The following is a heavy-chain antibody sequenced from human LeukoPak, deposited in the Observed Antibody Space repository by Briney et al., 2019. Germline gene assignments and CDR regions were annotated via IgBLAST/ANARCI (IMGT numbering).Heavy chain of an antibody. V-gene: IGHV1-46*01. CDR3: ARDRRTIFGVVTGRGSYYFDY. J-gene: IGHJ4*02. Sequence: GASVKVSCKASGYTFTSYYMHWVRQAPGQGLEWMGIINPSGGSTSYAQKFQGRVTMTRDTSTSTVYMELSSLRSEDTAVYYCARDRRTIFGVVTGRGSYYFDYWGQGTLVTVSS. D-gene: IGHD3-3*01. CDR2: INPSGGST. CDR1: GYTFTSYY.